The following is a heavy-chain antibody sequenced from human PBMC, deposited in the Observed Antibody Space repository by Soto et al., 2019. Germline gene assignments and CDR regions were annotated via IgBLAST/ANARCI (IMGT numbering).Heavy chain of an antibody. V-gene: IGHV3-15*07. CDR1: GFTFSNVW. CDR2: IKSKTDGGTT. CDR3: TSEVDSSGWYSYFYYGMDV. J-gene: IGHJ6*02. Sequence: PGGSLRLSCAASGFTFSNVWMNWVRQAPGKGLEWVGRIKSKTDGGTTDYAAPVKGRFTISRDDSKNTPYLQMNSLKTEDTAVYYCTSEVDSSGWYSYFYYGMDVWGQGTSVTVSS. D-gene: IGHD6-19*01.